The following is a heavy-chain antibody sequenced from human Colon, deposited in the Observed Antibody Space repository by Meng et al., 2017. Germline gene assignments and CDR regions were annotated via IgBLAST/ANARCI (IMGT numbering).Heavy chain of an antibody. D-gene: IGHD6-13*01. CDR3: ARKRTSPGTLGFDY. V-gene: IGHV4-4*02. CDR1: GDSISSGNG. J-gene: IGHJ4*02. Sequence: QGQLQGAGPGLVTPSGTLSLTCAVSGDSISSGNGWTWVRQPSGKGLEWIGEIYPSGRTSSNPSLQGRVTILLDKSKNQFSLELNSVTAADTAIYFCARKRTSPGTLGFDYWGQGTLVTVSS. CDR2: IYPSGRT.